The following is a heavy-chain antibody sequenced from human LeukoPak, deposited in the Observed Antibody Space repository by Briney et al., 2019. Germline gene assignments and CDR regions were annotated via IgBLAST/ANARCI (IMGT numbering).Heavy chain of an antibody. CDR1: GFTFSSYE. D-gene: IGHD2-2*01. Sequence: GGSLRLSCAASGFTFSSYEMNWVRQAPGKGLEWVSYISSSGSTIYYADSVKGRFTISRDNAKNSLYLQMNSLRAEDTAVYYCARTSRDIVVVPAAESRYYYYYYMDVWGKGTTFTISS. J-gene: IGHJ6*03. V-gene: IGHV3-48*03. CDR3: ARTSRDIVVVPAAESRYYYYYYMDV. CDR2: ISSSGSTI.